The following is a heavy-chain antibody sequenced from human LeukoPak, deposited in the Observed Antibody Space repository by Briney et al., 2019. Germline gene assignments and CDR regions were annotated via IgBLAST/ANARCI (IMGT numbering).Heavy chain of an antibody. Sequence: ASLKLSCKTSGYSFTVHYPHWLRQAPGQGLEWMGWIKPDSGATTFAQNFQGRVTMTSDTSINTAYMELSSLTSDDTAMYYCARDHDYGPDYWGQGTLVTVSA. CDR1: GYSFTVHY. J-gene: IGHJ4*02. CDR2: IKPDSGAT. D-gene: IGHD4/OR15-4a*01. CDR3: ARDHDYGPDY. V-gene: IGHV1-2*02.